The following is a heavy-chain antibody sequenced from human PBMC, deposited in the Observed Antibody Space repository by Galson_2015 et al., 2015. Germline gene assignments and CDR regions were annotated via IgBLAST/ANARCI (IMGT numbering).Heavy chain of an antibody. D-gene: IGHD5-18*01. V-gene: IGHV3-48*03. CDR2: ISSSGSTI. CDR3: ATLGYSYGYNY. J-gene: IGHJ4*02. Sequence: SLRLSCAASGFTFSSYEMNWVRQAPGKGLEWVSYISSSGSTIYYADSVKGRFTISRDNAKNSLYLQMNSLRAEDTAVYYCATLGYSYGYNYWGQGTLVTVSS. CDR1: GFTFSSYE.